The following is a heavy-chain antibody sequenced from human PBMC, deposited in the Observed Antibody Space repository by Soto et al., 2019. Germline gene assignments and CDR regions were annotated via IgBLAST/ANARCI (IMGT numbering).Heavy chain of an antibody. Sequence: PSETLSLTCAVSGGSISSVGYSWIWIRQPPGKGREGIGYIYHSGSTYYNPSLKSRVTISVDRSKNHFSLKLSSVTAADTAVYFCARVTGPWGKGTLVTVSS. J-gene: IGHJ5*02. V-gene: IGHV4-30-2*01. CDR1: GGSISSVGYS. CDR3: ARVTGP. CDR2: IYHSGST.